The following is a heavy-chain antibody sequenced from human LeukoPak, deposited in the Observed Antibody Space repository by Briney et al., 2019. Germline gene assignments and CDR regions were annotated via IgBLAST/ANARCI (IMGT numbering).Heavy chain of an antibody. CDR2: IKQGGSEI. J-gene: IGHJ4*02. Sequence: PGGSLRLSCAASGFTFSSYWMSWVRQAPGKGLEYVALIKQGGSEIFHMDSVKGRFTISGDDATNSLYLQMNSLRVEDTALYYCARDRESESDSEGDYWGQGTLVTVSS. V-gene: IGHV3-7*01. D-gene: IGHD4-11*01. CDR1: GFTFSSYW. CDR3: ARDRESESDSEGDY.